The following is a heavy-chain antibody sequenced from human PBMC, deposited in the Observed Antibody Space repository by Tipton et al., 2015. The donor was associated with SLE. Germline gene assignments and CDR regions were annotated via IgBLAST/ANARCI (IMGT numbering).Heavy chain of an antibody. D-gene: IGHD3-16*01. Sequence: TLSLTCTVSGGSIDTTTYFWNWIRQPAGKGLEWIGRGFASGTTDYNPSLKSRVTMSVDTSRNQFSLKLNSVTAADTAMYYCAKALWADKVFAIFFRLGFFEIGAQGTMVSVSA. CDR2: GFASGTT. V-gene: IGHV4-61*02. CDR3: AKALWADKVFAIFFRLGFFEI. CDR1: GGSIDTTTYF. J-gene: IGHJ3*02.